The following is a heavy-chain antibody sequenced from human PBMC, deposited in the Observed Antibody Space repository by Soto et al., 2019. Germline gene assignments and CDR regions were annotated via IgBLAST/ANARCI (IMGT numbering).Heavy chain of an antibody. D-gene: IGHD2-21*02. CDR3: ARYIVVVTATYAFDI. Sequence: QVQLVESGGGVVQPGRSLRLSCAASGFTFSSYAMHWVRQAPGKGLEWVAVISYDGSDKYYADSVKGRFTISRDNSKKTLYLQMNSLRAEYTAVYYGARYIVVVTATYAFDIWGQGTMVTVSS. CDR1: GFTFSSYA. V-gene: IGHV3-30-3*01. CDR2: ISYDGSDK. J-gene: IGHJ3*02.